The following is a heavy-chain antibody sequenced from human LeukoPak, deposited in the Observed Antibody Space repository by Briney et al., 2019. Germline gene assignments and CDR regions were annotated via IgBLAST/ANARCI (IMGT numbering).Heavy chain of an antibody. J-gene: IGHJ4*02. V-gene: IGHV3-53*01. D-gene: IGHD3-10*01. CDR3: ARDKGRLWFGELYPYYFDY. CDR1: GFTVSSNY. Sequence: PGGSLRLSCAASGFTVSSNYMSWVRQAPGKGLEWVSVIYSGGSTYYADSVKGRLTISRDNAKNSLYLQMNSLRAEDTAVYYCARDKGRLWFGELYPYYFDYWGQGTLVTVSS. CDR2: IYSGGST.